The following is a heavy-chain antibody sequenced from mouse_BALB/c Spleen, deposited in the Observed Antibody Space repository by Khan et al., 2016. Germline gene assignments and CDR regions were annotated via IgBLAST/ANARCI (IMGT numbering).Heavy chain of an antibody. CDR3: ASIYDGYYVGLYYAMDY. CDR1: GYTFTNYG. Sequence: QVQLKQSGPELKKPGETVKISCKASGYTFTNYGMNWVKQAPGKGLKWMGWINTYTGEPTYADDFKGRFAFSLETSASTAYLQFNNLKNEDTDTYFCASIYDGYYVGLYYAMDYWSQGTSVTVSS. J-gene: IGHJ4*01. D-gene: IGHD2-3*01. V-gene: IGHV9-3-1*01. CDR2: INTYTGEP.